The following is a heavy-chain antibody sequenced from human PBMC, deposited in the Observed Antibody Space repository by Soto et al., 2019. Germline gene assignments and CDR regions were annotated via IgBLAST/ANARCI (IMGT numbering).Heavy chain of an antibody. Sequence: GGSLRLSCAASGFTFSSYGMHWVRQAPGKGLEWVAVISYDGSNKYYADSVKGRFTISRDNSKNTLYLQMNSLRAEDTAVYYCAKDHHDYGDYSGMDVWGQGTTVTVSS. V-gene: IGHV3-30*18. D-gene: IGHD4-17*01. CDR2: ISYDGSNK. J-gene: IGHJ6*02. CDR1: GFTFSSYG. CDR3: AKDHHDYGDYSGMDV.